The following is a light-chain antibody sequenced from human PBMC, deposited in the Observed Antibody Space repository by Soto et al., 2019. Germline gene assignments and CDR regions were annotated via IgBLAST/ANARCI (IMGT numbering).Light chain of an antibody. CDR3: QQYGSSPLI. CDR1: QSVSSSY. V-gene: IGKV3-20*01. CDR2: GAS. Sequence: EIVLTQSPGTLSLSPGERATLSCRASQSVSSSYLAWYQQKPAQAPRLLIYGASSRATGIPDRFSGSGSGTDFTLTISRLEPEDFGVYYCQQYGSSPLIFGGGNKVEIK. J-gene: IGKJ4*01.